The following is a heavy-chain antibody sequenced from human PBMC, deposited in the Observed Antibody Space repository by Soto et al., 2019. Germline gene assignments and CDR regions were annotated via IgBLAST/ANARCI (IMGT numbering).Heavy chain of an antibody. CDR3: ARGGGGRWYSGDY. D-gene: IGHD6-13*01. J-gene: IGHJ4*02. CDR2: MNPNSGDT. Sequence: QVQLVQSGAEVKKPGASVKVSCKASGYTFNNYHIHWVRQATGQGLEWMGWMNPNSGDTGYAQKFQGRVTMTRDTSITAAYMGLSGLRSEDTAVYYWARGGGGRWYSGDYWGQGTLVTVSS. V-gene: IGHV1-8*01. CDR1: GYTFNNYH.